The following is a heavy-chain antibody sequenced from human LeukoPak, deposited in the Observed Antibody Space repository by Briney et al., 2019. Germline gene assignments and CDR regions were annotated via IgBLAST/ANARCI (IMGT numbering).Heavy chain of an antibody. J-gene: IGHJ4*02. CDR3: TSFHYYDSSGSLDY. CDR2: IRSKAYGGTT. CDR1: GFTFGDYA. Sequence: GGSLRLSCTASGFTFGDYAMSWVRQAPGKGLEWVGFIRSKAYGGTTEYAASVKGRFTISRDDSKSIAYLQMNSLKTEDTAVYYCTSFHYYDSSGSLDYWGQGTLVSVCS. D-gene: IGHD3-22*01. V-gene: IGHV3-49*04.